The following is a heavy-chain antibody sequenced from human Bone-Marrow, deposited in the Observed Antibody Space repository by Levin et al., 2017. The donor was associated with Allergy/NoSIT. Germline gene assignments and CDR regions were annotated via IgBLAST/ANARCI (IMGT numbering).Heavy chain of an antibody. D-gene: IGHD1-26*01. CDR3: ARDGSFNYYGMDV. CDR1: GGSINSNNW. CDR2: ISQSGNT. J-gene: IGHJ6*02. V-gene: IGHV4-4*01. Sequence: PGGSLRLSCAVSGGSINSNNWWSWVRQPPGKALQWIGEISQSGNTNYNPSLKSRVTISIDRSKNQFSLRLSSVTAADTAVYFCARDGSFNYYGMDVWGQGTTVTVSS.